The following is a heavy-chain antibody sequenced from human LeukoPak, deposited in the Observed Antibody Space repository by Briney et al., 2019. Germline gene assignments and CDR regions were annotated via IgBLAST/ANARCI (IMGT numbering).Heavy chain of an antibody. V-gene: IGHV1-69*04. J-gene: IGHJ5*02. CDR3: ARDVGRGLYSSGCNNWFDP. D-gene: IGHD6-19*01. CDR1: GGTFSSYA. CDR2: IIPILGIA. Sequence: AASVKVSCKASGGTFSSYAISWVRQAPGQGHEWMGRIIPILGIANYAQKFQGRVTITADKSTSTASMELSSLRSEDTAVYYCARDVGRGLYSSGCNNWFDPWGQGTLVTVSS.